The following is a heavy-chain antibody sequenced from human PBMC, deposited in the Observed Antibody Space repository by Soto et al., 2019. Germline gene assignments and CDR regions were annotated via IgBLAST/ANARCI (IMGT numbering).Heavy chain of an antibody. CDR2: INCDSGGT. CDR3: TRDLVGYDAFDV. V-gene: IGHV1-2*02. D-gene: IGHD5-12*01. J-gene: IGHJ3*01. Sequence: QAHLVQSGAEVKKPGTSVKVSCKTSGYTFTDYYIHWVRQAPGQGLEWMGRINCDSGGTTYPQKFQGRVTMNRDTSLTTVYLDLSRLTSNDTAVYYCTRDLVGYDAFDVRGQGTLVAVSP. CDR1: GYTFTDYY.